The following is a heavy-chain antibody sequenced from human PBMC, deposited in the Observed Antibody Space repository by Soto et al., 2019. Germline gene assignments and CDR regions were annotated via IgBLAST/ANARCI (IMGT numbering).Heavy chain of an antibody. J-gene: IGHJ4*02. CDR1: GFTFSSDS. CDR2: ISGRGLSGSGGST. CDR3: TRDRANCWSDYYASLDS. Sequence: GGSLRLSCAASGFTFSSDSMSWVRQTPGKGLEWVSYISGRGLSGSGGSTYYAASVRGRFTISRDNAKSSLYLQMNSLRDEDTAVYYCTRDRANCWSDYYASLDSWGQGTPVTVSS. V-gene: IGHV3-48*02. D-gene: IGHD3-3*01.